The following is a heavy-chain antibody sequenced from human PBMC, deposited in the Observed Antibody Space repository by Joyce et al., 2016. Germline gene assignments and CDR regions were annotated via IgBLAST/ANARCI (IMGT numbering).Heavy chain of an antibody. J-gene: IGHJ4*02. CDR2: IHPSDSYT. CDR3: TRPPGRRIGYCSGGSCYLQDDY. CDR1: GYNFTSHW. V-gene: IGHV5-10-1*01. D-gene: IGHD2-15*01. Sequence: EVQLVQSGAEVKKPGESLRISCKGFGYNFTSHWISWVRQMPGKGLEWMGKIHPSDSYTNYSPSFQGHVTISAKKAISTAYLQWSSLKASDTAIYYCTRPPGRRIGYCSGGSCYLQDDYWGQGTLVTVSS.